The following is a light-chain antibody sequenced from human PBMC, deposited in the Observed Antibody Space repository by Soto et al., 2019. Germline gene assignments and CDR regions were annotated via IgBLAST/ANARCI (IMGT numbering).Light chain of an antibody. J-gene: IGLJ3*02. V-gene: IGLV4-60*02. CDR3: ETWDSNTRV. CDR2: VEGSGNY. Sequence: QPVLTQSSSASASLGSSVKLTCTRSSGHSMYSIAWHQQQPEKAPRYLMKVEGSGNYNKGNGVPDRFSGSSSGADRYLTISTLQFEDEADYYCETWDSNTRVFGGGTKLTVL. CDR1: SGHSMYS.